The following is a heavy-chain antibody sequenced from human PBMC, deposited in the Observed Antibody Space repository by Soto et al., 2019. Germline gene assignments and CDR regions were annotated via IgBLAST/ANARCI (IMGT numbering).Heavy chain of an antibody. V-gene: IGHV4-59*08. D-gene: IGHD3-10*01. CDR1: GGTISSYY. CDR3: AGGGFRFAFPGLAS. CDR2: IYYSGST. J-gene: IGHJ5*02. Sequence: LETLSLTCTVSGGTISSYYGSWIRKPPGKGLEWIGYIYYSGSTNYNPSLKSRVTISVDTSKNHFSLKLSSVTAADTAVYYCAGGGFRFAFPGLASWGQGTLVPVS.